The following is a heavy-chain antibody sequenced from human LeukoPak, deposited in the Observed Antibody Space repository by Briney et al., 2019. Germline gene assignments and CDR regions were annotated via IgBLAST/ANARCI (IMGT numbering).Heavy chain of an antibody. J-gene: IGHJ4*02. CDR3: VKDAYYYGSGSPSLNFDY. Sequence: GESLRLSCSASGFTFSSYAMHWVRQAPGKGLEYVSAISSNGGSTYYADSVKGRFTISRDNSKNTLYLQMSSLRAEDTAVYYCVKDAYYYGSGSPSLNFDYWGQGTLVTVSS. V-gene: IGHV3-64D*06. CDR1: GFTFSSYA. D-gene: IGHD3-10*01. CDR2: ISSNGGST.